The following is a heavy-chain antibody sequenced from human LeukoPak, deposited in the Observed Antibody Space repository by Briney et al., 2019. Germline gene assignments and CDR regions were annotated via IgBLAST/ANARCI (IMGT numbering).Heavy chain of an antibody. J-gene: IGHJ3*02. D-gene: IGHD1-26*01. V-gene: IGHV4-59*01. CDR1: GGSISSYY. CDR2: IYYSGST. CDR3: ARAPLYSGSYWGAFDI. Sequence: SETLSLTCTVSGGSISSYYWSWIRQPPGKGLEWSGYIYYSGSTNYNPSLKSRVTISVDTSKNQFSLKLSSVTAADTAVYYCARAPLYSGSYWGAFDIWGQGTMVTVSS.